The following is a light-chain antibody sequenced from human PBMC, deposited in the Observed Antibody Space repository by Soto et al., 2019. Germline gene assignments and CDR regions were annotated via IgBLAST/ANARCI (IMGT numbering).Light chain of an antibody. V-gene: IGLV2-23*03. CDR2: EGS. CDR1: SSDAGSYNL. J-gene: IGLJ2*01. CDR3: CSYAGSSTFVV. Sequence: QSVLTQPASVSGSPGQSITISCTATSSDAGSYNLVSWYQHHPGKAPKLMIYEGSQRPSGVSNRFSGSKSGNTASLTISGLQAEDEADYYCCSYAGSSTFVVFGGGTKVTVL.